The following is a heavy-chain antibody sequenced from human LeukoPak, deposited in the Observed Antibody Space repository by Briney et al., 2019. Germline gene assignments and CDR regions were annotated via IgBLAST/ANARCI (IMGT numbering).Heavy chain of an antibody. D-gene: IGHD4/OR15-4a*01. CDR3: ARFSAGIFDY. CDR1: GCTFSSYA. Sequence: SVKVSCKASGCTFSSYAISWVRQAPGQGLEWMGGIIPIFGTANYAQKLQGRVTITADKSTSTAYMELSSLRSEDTAVYYCARFSAGIFDYWGQGTLVTVSS. V-gene: IGHV1-69*06. CDR2: IIPIFGTA. J-gene: IGHJ4*02.